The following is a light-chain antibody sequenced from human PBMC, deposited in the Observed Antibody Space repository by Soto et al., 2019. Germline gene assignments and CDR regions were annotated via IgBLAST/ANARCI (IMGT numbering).Light chain of an antibody. V-gene: IGLV1-40*01. CDR3: QSYDSSLSALI. J-gene: IGLJ2*01. Sequence: QLVLTQPPSVSGAPGQRVTISCTGNSSNIGAGYDVHWYQQVPGAAPKVLISGNSNRPSGVPDRFSGSKSGTSASLAITGLQAEDEADYYCQSYDSSLSALIFGGGTKLTVL. CDR1: SSNIGAGYD. CDR2: GNS.